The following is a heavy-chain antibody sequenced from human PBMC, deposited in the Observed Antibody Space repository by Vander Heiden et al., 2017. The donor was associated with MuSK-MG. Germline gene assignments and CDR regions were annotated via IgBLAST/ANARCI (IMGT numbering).Heavy chain of an antibody. CDR1: GFPFSNYI. CDR2: IWYDGTNK. V-gene: IGHV3-33*01. J-gene: IGHJ5*02. Sequence: QVQLVESGGGVVQPGRSLRVSCAPSGFPFSNYIMHWVRQAPGKGLEWVAAIWYDGTNKYYTDSVKGRFTISRDNFKNKLYLQMNSMRAEDTAVYYCARDSGGSYFDYFDPWGHGTLITVSS. D-gene: IGHD1-26*01. CDR3: ARDSGGSYFDYFDP.